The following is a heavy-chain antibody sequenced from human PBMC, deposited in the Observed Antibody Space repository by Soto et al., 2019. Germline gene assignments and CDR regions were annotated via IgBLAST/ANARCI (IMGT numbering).Heavy chain of an antibody. CDR3: ARGNRLIGIEARCNFDI. Sequence: PSETLSLTCAVYGGSFSGYYWSWIRQPPGKGLEWIGEINHSGSTNYNPSLKSRVTISVDTSKNQFSLKLSSVTAADTAVYYCARGNRLIGIEARCNFDIWGQGTMVTVSS. J-gene: IGHJ3*02. CDR2: INHSGST. CDR1: GGSFSGYY. D-gene: IGHD6-6*01. V-gene: IGHV4-34*01.